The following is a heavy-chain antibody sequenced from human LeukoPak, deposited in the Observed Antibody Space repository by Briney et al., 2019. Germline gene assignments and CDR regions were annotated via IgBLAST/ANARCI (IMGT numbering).Heavy chain of an antibody. CDR1: GYTFTTSW. D-gene: IGHD6-6*01. Sequence: GESLKISYKGSGYTFTTSWIGWVRQMPGKGLEWMGIIYPADSDTRYSPSFQGQVTISADKSISTAYLQWSSLKASDAAMYYCARRHSSSSDYWGQGTLVTVSS. V-gene: IGHV5-51*01. CDR2: IYPADSDT. CDR3: ARRHSSSSDY. J-gene: IGHJ4*02.